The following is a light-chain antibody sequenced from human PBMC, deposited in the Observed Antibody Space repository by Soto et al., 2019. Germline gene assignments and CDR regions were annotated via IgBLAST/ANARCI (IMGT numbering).Light chain of an antibody. Sequence: DIQMTQSPSTLSASVGDRVTITCRASQSISSWLAWYQQKPGKAPKSLIYKASSLESGVPSRFSGGGSGTESTLTISSLQPDDFATYYFQQYNSYPITFGQGTRLEIK. CDR1: QSISSW. V-gene: IGKV1-5*03. J-gene: IGKJ5*01. CDR2: KAS. CDR3: QQYNSYPIT.